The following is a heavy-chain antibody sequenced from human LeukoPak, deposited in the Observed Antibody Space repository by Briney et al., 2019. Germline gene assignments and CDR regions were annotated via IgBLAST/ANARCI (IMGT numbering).Heavy chain of an antibody. D-gene: IGHD6-19*01. CDR1: GFTVVSNY. Sequence: GGSLRLSCAASGFTVVSNYMSWVRQAPGKGLEWVSTIYSGGSTYYADSVKGRFTIPRDTSKNTLYLQMNSLRAEDTAVYYCARDQGSPSDYWGQGTLVTVSS. J-gene: IGHJ4*02. V-gene: IGHV3-53*01. CDR3: ARDQGSPSDY. CDR2: IYSGGST.